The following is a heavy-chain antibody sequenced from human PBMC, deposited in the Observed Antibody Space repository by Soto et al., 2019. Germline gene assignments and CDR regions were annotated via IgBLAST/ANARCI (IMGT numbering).Heavy chain of an antibody. Sequence: QLQLQESGPGLVKPSETLSLTCTVSGGSISSSSYYWGWIRQPPGKGLEWIGSIYYSGSTYYNPSLKSRVTISVDTSKNQFSLKLSSVTASDTAVYYCAWLGYCSGGSCPWDGMDVWGQGTTVTVSS. CDR1: GGSISSSSYY. V-gene: IGHV4-39*01. D-gene: IGHD2-15*01. CDR2: IYYSGST. CDR3: AWLGYCSGGSCPWDGMDV. J-gene: IGHJ6*02.